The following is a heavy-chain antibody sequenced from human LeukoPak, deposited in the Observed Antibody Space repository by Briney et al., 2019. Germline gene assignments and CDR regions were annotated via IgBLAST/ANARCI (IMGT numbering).Heavy chain of an antibody. CDR3: ARDGVIGELPRYYYYMDV. J-gene: IGHJ6*03. D-gene: IGHD3-10*01. CDR2: ISSSSSYI. V-gene: IGHV3-21*04. Sequence: PGGSLRLSCAASGFTFSSYSMNWVRQAPGKGLEWVSSISSSSSYIYYADSVKGRFTISRDNAKNSLYLQMNSLRAEDTAVYYCARDGVIGELPRYYYYMDVWGKGTTVTISS. CDR1: GFTFSSYS.